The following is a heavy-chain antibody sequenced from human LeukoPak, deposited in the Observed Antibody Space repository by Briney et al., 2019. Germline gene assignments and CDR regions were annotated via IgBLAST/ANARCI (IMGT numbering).Heavy chain of an antibody. CDR2: INHSGST. J-gene: IGHJ4*02. CDR3: ARRYYDSSGLTPFFDY. CDR1: GGSFSGYY. D-gene: IGHD3-22*01. Sequence: SETLSLTCAVYGGSFSGYYWSWIRQPPGKGLEWIGEINHSGSTNYNPSLKSRVTISVDTSKNQFSLKLSSVTAADPAVYYCARRYYDSSGLTPFFDYWGQGTLVTVSS. V-gene: IGHV4-34*01.